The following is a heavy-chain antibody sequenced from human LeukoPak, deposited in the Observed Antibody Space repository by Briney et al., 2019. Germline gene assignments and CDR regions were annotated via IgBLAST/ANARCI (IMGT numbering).Heavy chain of an antibody. Sequence: GGSLRLSCAASGFTFSSFAMSWVSQAPGKGLEWVSTILVSGGSTYYADSVKGRFTISRDNSKNMLYLQMNSLRSEDTAVYYCAKRYSINCFCFDCWGQGALVTVSS. CDR3: AKRYSINCFCFDC. J-gene: IGHJ4*02. D-gene: IGHD6-13*01. CDR1: GFTFSSFA. V-gene: IGHV3-23*01. CDR2: ILVSGGST.